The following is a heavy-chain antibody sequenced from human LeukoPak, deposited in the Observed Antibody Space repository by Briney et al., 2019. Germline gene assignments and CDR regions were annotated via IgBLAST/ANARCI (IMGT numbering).Heavy chain of an antibody. Sequence: GGSLRLSCAASGLTFSNYAMSWVRQAPGKGLEWVSVISGSGGSTYYADSVKGRFTISRDNSKNTLYLQMNSLRAEDTAVYYCAKGRQIVVVTAIYFDYWGQGTLVTVSS. CDR1: GLTFSNYA. D-gene: IGHD2-21*02. CDR3: AKGRQIVVVTAIYFDY. J-gene: IGHJ4*02. V-gene: IGHV3-23*01. CDR2: ISGSGGST.